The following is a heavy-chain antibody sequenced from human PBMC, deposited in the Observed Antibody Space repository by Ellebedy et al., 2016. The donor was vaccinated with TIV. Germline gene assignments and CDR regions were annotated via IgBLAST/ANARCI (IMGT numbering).Heavy chain of an antibody. Sequence: ASVKVSCXASGYRFSNYYIHWMRQAPGQGLEWMGVIDPSGGGTTYAQTFQGRIILTRDTSTSTAYMDLSALRSEDTAVYYCARYHSSGDDFWGQGTLVTVSS. CDR3: ARYHSSGDDF. CDR1: GYRFSNYY. V-gene: IGHV1-46*01. CDR2: IDPSGGGT. D-gene: IGHD6-19*01. J-gene: IGHJ4*02.